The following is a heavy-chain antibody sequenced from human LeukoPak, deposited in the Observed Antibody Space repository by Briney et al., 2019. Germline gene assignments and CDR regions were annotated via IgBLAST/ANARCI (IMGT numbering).Heavy chain of an antibody. D-gene: IGHD3-16*02. V-gene: IGHV3-30-3*01. CDR2: MSYDGSNK. CDR1: GFTFSSYA. Sequence: GGSLRLSCAASGFTFSSYAMHWVRQAPGKGLEWVAVMSYDGSNKYYADSVKGRFTISRDNTKNTLYLQMNSLRAEDTAVYYCARDLRDMITFGGVIGYWGQGTLVTVSS. J-gene: IGHJ4*02. CDR3: ARDLRDMITFGGVIGY.